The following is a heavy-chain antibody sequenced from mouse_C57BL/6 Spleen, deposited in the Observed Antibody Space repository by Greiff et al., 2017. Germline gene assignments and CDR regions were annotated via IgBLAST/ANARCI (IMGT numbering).Heavy chain of an antibody. J-gene: IGHJ3*01. CDR1: GYTFTDYN. CDR2: INPNNGGT. D-gene: IGHD4-1*01. Sequence: EVKLMESGPELVKPGASVKMSCKASGYTFTDYNMHWVKQSHGKSLEWIGYINPNNGGTSYNQKFKGKATLTVNKSSSTAYMELRSLTSEDSAVYYCARRGSGRWFAYWGQGTLVTVSA. CDR3: ARRGSGRWFAY. V-gene: IGHV1-22*01.